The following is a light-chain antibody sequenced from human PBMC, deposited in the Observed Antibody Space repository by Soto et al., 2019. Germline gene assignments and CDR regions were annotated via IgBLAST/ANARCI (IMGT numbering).Light chain of an antibody. V-gene: IGLV2-14*01. CDR3: SYYTTNNTGDVV. Sequence: QSVLTQPASVSGSPGQSITISCTGTSGDIGSYNRVSWYQQHPGKAPKLIIYEVTDRPSGVSHHFSGSKSGNTASLTISALQGEENAEDYGSYYTTNNTGDVVFGTGTKLTVL. CDR1: SGDIGSYNR. J-gene: IGLJ1*01. CDR2: EVT.